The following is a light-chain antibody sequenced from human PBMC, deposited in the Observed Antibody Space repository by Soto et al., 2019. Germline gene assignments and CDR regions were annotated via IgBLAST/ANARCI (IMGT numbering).Light chain of an antibody. CDR3: QHDDFNSELT. CDR2: TAS. CDR1: LSISRW. V-gene: IGKV1-5*03. J-gene: IGKJ4*01. Sequence: DIQMTQSPSTLSASVGERVTITCRASLSISRWLAWYQQRPGKAPNLLIHTASTLKSGVPSRFSGSGSGTECTLTISSLQPDDFAGYYCQHDDFNSELTFGGGTKVEI.